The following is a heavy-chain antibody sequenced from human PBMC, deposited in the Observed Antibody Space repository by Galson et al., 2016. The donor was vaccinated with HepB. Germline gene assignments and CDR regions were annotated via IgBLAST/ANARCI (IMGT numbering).Heavy chain of an antibody. CDR2: IRSKAYGGTT. CDR1: GFTFGDYA. J-gene: IGHJ4*02. V-gene: IGHV3-49*03. D-gene: IGHD3-10*01. CDR3: TRRPPFYGSGS. Sequence: SLRLSCAASGFTFGDYAMSWFRQAPGKGLEWVGFIRSKAYGGTTEYAASVKGRFTISRDDSKRIADLQMNSLTTEDTAVYYCTRRPPFYGSGSWGQGSLVTVSS.